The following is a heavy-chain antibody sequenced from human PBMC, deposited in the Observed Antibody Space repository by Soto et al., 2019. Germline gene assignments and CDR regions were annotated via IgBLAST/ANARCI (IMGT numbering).Heavy chain of an antibody. CDR2: ISYDGSNK. D-gene: IGHD3-16*01. Sequence: GGSLRLSCAASGFTFSSYGMHWVRQAPGKGLEWVAVISYDGSNKYYADSVKGRFTISRDNSKNTLYLQMNSLRAEDTAVYYCAKDLDYVWGSYEIDSWGQGTLVTISS. V-gene: IGHV3-30*18. CDR1: GFTFSSYG. CDR3: AKDLDYVWGSYEIDS. J-gene: IGHJ4*02.